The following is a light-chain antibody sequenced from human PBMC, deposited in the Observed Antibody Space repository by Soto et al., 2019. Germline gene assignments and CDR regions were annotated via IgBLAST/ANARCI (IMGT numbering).Light chain of an antibody. Sequence: DIQMTQSPSTLSASVGDRVTITCRASQSISSWLAWYQQKPGKAPKLLIYKASSLESGVPSRLSGSGSGTEFTLTIIRLQPDDFATYYCQQYNSYLFTFGRGTKVDIK. CDR1: QSISSW. V-gene: IGKV1-5*03. CDR3: QQYNSYLFT. CDR2: KAS. J-gene: IGKJ3*01.